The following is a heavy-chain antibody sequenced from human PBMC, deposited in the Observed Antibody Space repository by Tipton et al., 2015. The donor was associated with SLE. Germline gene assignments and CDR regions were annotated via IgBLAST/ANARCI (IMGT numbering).Heavy chain of an antibody. Sequence: TLSLTCTVSGGSVSSSSYYWAWIRQPPGKGLEWIGSIYYTGSTYYNPSLTSRVTISIDASKNQFSLKLRSVTAADTAVFYCAREAVGADGGLDYWGQGTPVTVSS. CDR2: IYYTGST. CDR3: AREAVGADGGLDY. D-gene: IGHD1-26*01. J-gene: IGHJ4*02. V-gene: IGHV4-39*07. CDR1: GGSVSSSSYY.